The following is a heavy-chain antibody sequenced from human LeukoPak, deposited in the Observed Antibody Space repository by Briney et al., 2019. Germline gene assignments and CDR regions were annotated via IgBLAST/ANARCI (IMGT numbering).Heavy chain of an antibody. J-gene: IGHJ4*02. CDR2: INHSGST. Sequence: SETLSLTCAVYGGSFSGYYWSWIRQPPGKGLEWIGEINHSGSTNYNPSLKSRVTISVDTSKNQFSLKLSSVTAADTAVYYCARRRDSSGYHHRYFDYWGQGTLVTVSS. V-gene: IGHV4-34*01. CDR1: GGSFSGYY. CDR3: ARRRDSSGYHHRYFDY. D-gene: IGHD3-22*01.